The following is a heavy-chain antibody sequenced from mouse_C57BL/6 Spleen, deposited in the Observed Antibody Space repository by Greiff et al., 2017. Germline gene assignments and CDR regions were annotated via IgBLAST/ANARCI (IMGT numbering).Heavy chain of an antibody. CDR3: AREGRLRRAWFAY. D-gene: IGHD2-2*01. CDR1: GFTFSSYA. CDR2: ISDGGSYT. J-gene: IGHJ3*01. Sequence: EVKVVESGGGLVKPGGSLKLSCAASGFTFSSYAMSWVRPTQETRLEWVATISDGGSYTYSPDNVKGRFTISRDNDKNNLYLQMRHLKSEDTAMSYCAREGRLRRAWFAYWGQGTLVTVSA. V-gene: IGHV5-4*01.